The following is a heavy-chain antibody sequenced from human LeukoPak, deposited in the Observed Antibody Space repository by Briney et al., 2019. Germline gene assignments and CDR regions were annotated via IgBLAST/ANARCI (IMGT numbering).Heavy chain of an antibody. Sequence: GGSLRLSCAASGFTFTNYWMDWVRQAPGKGLEWVANINQGGSEKYYVDSVKGRFTFSRDNAKNSLYLQLNNLRADDTALYYCSRSLDYWGQGTLVTVSS. J-gene: IGHJ4*02. V-gene: IGHV3-7*03. CDR1: GFTFTNYW. CDR3: SRSLDY. CDR2: INQGGSEK.